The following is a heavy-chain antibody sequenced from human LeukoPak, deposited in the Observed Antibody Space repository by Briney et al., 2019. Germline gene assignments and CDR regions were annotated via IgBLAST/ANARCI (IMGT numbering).Heavy chain of an antibody. CDR3: ARVPYYYDSSGYYNYYGMDV. Sequence: SETLSLTCTVSGGSISSYYGSWIRQPPGKGLEWIGYIYYSGSTNYNPSLKSRVTISVDTSKNQFSLKLSSVTAADTAVYYCARVPYYYDSSGYYNYYGMDVWGQGTTVTVSS. D-gene: IGHD3-22*01. J-gene: IGHJ6*02. V-gene: IGHV4-59*01. CDR2: IYYSGST. CDR1: GGSISSYY.